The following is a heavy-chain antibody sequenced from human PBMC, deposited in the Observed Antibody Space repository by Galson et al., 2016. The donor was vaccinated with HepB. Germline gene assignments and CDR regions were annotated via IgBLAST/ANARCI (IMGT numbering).Heavy chain of an antibody. CDR1: GYTFTTYA. D-gene: IGHD3-10*01. Sequence: SVKVSCKASGYTFTTYAMIWVRQAPGQGLEWIGWINANTGSPTCAQDFTGRFVFSLDTSASTSYLQISSLKSEDSAVYYCARSQSYRGSYYGSGKWLDPWGQGTLVTVSS. J-gene: IGHJ5*02. V-gene: IGHV7-4-1*02. CDR2: INANTGSP. CDR3: ARSQSYRGSYYGSGKWLDP.